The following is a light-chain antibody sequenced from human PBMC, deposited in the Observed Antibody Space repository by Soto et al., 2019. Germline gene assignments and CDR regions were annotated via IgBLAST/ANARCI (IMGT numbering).Light chain of an antibody. CDR3: QQYGSLLIT. V-gene: IGKV3-20*01. CDR2: GAS. Sequence: EIVLTQSPGTLSLSPGERATLSCRASQSVSSSYLAWYQQKPGQAPRLLIYGASSRATGIPDRFSGSGSGTDFTITITRLEPEDFSVYYCQQYGSLLITFGQGIRLEIK. J-gene: IGKJ5*01. CDR1: QSVSSSY.